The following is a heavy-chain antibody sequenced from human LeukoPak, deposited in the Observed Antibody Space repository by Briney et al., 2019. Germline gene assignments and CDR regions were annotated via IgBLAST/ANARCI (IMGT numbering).Heavy chain of an antibody. CDR2: ISGDGAGT. CDR1: GFTFDDYA. V-gene: IGHV3-43*02. CDR3: AKDNYYGSSGYYSFDY. Sequence: PGGSLRLSCAASGFTFDDYAMHWVRQAPGKGLEWVSFISGDGAGTYYADSVKGRFTISRDNSKNSLYLQMNSLRTEDTALYYCAKDNYYGSSGYYSFDYWGQGTLVTVSS. J-gene: IGHJ4*02. D-gene: IGHD3-22*01.